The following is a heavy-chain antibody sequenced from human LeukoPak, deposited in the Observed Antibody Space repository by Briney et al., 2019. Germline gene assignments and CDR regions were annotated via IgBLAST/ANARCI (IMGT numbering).Heavy chain of an antibody. CDR2: IFYSGST. Sequence: SETLFLTCTVSGVSISSGGYYWSWIRQHPGKGLEWIGYIFYSGSTYYNPSLKSRVTISVDTSKNQFSLKLSSVTAEDTAVYYCARAGGVWLEFDYWGQGTLVTVSS. J-gene: IGHJ4*02. CDR1: GVSISSGGYY. V-gene: IGHV4-31*03. D-gene: IGHD2-8*02. CDR3: ARAGGVWLEFDY.